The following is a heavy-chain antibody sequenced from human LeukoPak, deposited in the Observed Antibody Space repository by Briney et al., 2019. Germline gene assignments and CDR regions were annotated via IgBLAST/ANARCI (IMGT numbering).Heavy chain of an antibody. J-gene: IGHJ4*02. CDR3: AIRKSGNAIDY. CDR1: GFTVSSNY. Sequence: GGSLRLSCAASGFTVSSNYMSWVRQAPGKGLEWVAVIYSGGSTNYADSVKGRFTISRDNSKNTLYLLMNSLRAEDTAVYYCAIRKSGNAIDYWGQGTLVTVSS. D-gene: IGHD5-12*01. CDR2: IYSGGST. V-gene: IGHV3-66*01.